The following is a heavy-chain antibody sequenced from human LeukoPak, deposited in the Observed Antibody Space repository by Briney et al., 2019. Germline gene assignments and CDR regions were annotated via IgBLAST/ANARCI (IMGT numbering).Heavy chain of an antibody. V-gene: IGHV4-39*07. CDR2: IYYSGST. CDR3: ARDGGIQLWGSFDY. Sequence: SETLSLTCTVSGGSISSSSYYWGWIRQPPGKGLEWIGSIYYSGSTYYNPSLKSRVTISVDTSKNQFSLKLSSVTAADTAVYYCARDGGIQLWGSFDYWGQGTLVTVSS. D-gene: IGHD5-18*01. CDR1: GGSISSSSYY. J-gene: IGHJ4*02.